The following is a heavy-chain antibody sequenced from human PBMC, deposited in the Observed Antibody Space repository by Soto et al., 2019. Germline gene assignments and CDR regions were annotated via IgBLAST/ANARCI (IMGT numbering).Heavy chain of an antibody. V-gene: IGHV3-23*01. J-gene: IGHJ6*03. CDR2: ISGSGSDR. CDR1: GFTFSTYA. D-gene: IGHD3-10*01. CDR3: TKPPRSYYYYMDV. Sequence: EVQVLESGGGLVQPGGSLRLSCVASGFTFSTYAMNWVRQAPGKGLEWVSGISGSGSDRYYADSVRGRFTISRDNSNNTLNLQMDSLRAEETAIYYCTKPPRSYYYYMDVWGKGTTVTVSS.